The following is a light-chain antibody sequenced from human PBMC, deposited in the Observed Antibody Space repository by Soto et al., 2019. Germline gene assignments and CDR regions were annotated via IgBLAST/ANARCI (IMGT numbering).Light chain of an antibody. CDR3: QQSNSDST. Sequence: DIQMTQSPSILSASVGDRVTITCRASQSIRSWLAWYQQKPGKAPKLLIYKASNLDSGVPSRFGGSGSGTEFTLTISSLQPDDFATYYCQQSNSDSTFGPGTKVDIK. CDR2: KAS. J-gene: IGKJ1*01. CDR1: QSIRSW. V-gene: IGKV1-5*03.